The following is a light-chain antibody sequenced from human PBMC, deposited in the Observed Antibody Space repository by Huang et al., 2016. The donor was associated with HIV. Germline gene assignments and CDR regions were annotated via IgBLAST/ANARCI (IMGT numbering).Light chain of an antibody. Sequence: DIQMTQSPSSLSASVGDRVTITCRASQSISSYLNWYQQKPGKAPKLLIYAASRLQSGVPSRFSGSGSGTEFTLTISSLQPEDFATYYCQESYSTPPLTFGGGTKVEIK. CDR2: AAS. CDR1: QSISSY. CDR3: QESYSTPPLT. V-gene: IGKV1-39*01. J-gene: IGKJ4*01.